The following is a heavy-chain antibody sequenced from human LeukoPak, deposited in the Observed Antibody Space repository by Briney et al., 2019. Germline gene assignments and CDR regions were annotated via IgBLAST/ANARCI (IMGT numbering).Heavy chain of an antibody. CDR3: ARGGCSSTSCYLNWFDP. CDR2: MNPNSGNT. Sequence: ASVKVSCKASGYTFTSYDINWVRQATGQGLEWMGWMNPNSGNTGYAQKFQGRVTMTRNTSISTAYMELSSLRSEDTAVYYCARGGCSSTSCYLNWFDPWGQGTLVTVSS. D-gene: IGHD2-2*01. J-gene: IGHJ5*02. CDR1: GYTFTSYD. V-gene: IGHV1-8*01.